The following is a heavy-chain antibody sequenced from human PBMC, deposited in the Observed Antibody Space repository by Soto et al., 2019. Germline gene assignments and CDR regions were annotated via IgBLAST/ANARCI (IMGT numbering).Heavy chain of an antibody. J-gene: IGHJ4*02. CDR2: TYHSGST. CDR1: GGSISSGDYY. V-gene: IGHV4-31*11. CDR3: ARGVGTAWPHDS. Sequence: SETLSLTCAVSGGSISSGDYYWNWIRQHPGKGLEWIGYTYHSGSTSYNPSLKSRITISVDKSKSQFYLKLTSVTAADTAVYYCARGVGTAWPHDSWGQGALVTVSS. D-gene: IGHD2-21*02.